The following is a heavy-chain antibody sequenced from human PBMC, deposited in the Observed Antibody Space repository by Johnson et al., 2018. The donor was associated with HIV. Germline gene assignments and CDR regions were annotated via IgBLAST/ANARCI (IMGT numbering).Heavy chain of an antibody. CDR3: AKEYCGGDCYPSPDAFDI. D-gene: IGHD2-21*01. CDR1: GFTFSSYA. Sequence: AQLLESGGGLVQPGGSLRLSCAASGFTFSSYAMSWVRQAPGKGLEWVSAISGSGGSTYYADSVKGRFTISRDNSKNTLYLQMNSLRAEDTAVYYCAKEYCGGDCYPSPDAFDIWGQGTMVTVSS. J-gene: IGHJ3*02. V-gene: IGHV3-23*01. CDR2: ISGSGGST.